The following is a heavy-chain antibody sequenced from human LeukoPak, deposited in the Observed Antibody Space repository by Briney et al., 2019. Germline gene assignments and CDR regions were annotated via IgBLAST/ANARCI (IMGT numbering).Heavy chain of an antibody. CDR2: IFHDGST. V-gene: IGHV4-4*02. Sequence: SETLSLTCAVSSGSIFSSNWWSWVRQPPGKGLEWIGQIFHDGSTSYSPSLKSRVTISVDTSKNQFSLKLSSVTAADTAVYYCARGGSSGYQPSPDYWGQGTLVTVSS. CDR1: SGSIFSSNW. J-gene: IGHJ4*02. D-gene: IGHD3-22*01. CDR3: ARGGSSGYQPSPDY.